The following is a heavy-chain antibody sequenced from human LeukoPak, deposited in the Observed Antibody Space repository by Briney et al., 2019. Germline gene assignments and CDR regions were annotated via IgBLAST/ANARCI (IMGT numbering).Heavy chain of an antibody. D-gene: IGHD6-6*01. CDR2: ISSSSSSI. CDR1: GFTFSNYG. CDR3: ARGGAARPDY. J-gene: IGHJ4*02. Sequence: QPGGSLRLSCAASGFTFSNYGMDWVGQAPGTGLEWVSYISSSSSSIYYADSVKGRFTISRDNAKNSLFLQMNSLRAEDTAVYYCARGGAARPDYWGQGTLVTVSS. V-gene: IGHV3-48*01.